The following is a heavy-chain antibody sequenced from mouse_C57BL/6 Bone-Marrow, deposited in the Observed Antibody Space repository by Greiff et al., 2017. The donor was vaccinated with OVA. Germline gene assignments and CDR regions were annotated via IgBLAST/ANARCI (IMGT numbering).Heavy chain of an antibody. CDR1: GYAFSSSW. J-gene: IGHJ1*03. CDR2: IYPGDGDP. D-gene: IGHD1-1*01. CDR3: DTTVVAEGYFDV. V-gene: IGHV1-82*01. Sequence: VQLQQSGPELVKPGASVKISCKASGYAFSSSWMNWVKQRPGKGLEWIGRIYPGDGDPNYNGTFKGKATLTADKSSSTAYMQLSSLTSEDSAVYSCDTTVVAEGYFDVWGTGTTVTVSS.